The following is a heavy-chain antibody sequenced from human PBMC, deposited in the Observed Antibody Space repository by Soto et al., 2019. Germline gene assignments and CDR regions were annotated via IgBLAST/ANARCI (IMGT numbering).Heavy chain of an antibody. J-gene: IGHJ6*02. CDR1: GFTFSTHA. V-gene: IGHV3-23*01. CDR2: FSGSGGNI. D-gene: IGHD2-2*01. CDR3: AKDPPWTVGPLAMDV. Sequence: EVQLLESGGGLVQPGGSLRLSCVASGFTFSTHAMSWVRQAPGKGLEWVSTFSGSGGNIYYAESVKGRLTSSRDDSKNTLYLKMNSLRVEDTAVYYCAKDPPWTVGPLAMDVWGQGTTVTVSS.